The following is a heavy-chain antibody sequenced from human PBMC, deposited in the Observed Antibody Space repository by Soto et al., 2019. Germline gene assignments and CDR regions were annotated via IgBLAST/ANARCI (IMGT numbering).Heavy chain of an antibody. CDR1: GGSFSGYY. J-gene: IGHJ4*02. Sequence: QVQLQQWGAGLLKPSETLSLTCAVYGGSFSGYYWSWIRQPPGKGLEWIGEINHSGSTNYNPSLKSRVTISVATSKNQFSLKLSSVTAADTAVYYCARGRYGDYRIDYWGQGTLVTVSS. CDR3: ARGRYGDYRIDY. CDR2: INHSGST. V-gene: IGHV4-34*01. D-gene: IGHD4-17*01.